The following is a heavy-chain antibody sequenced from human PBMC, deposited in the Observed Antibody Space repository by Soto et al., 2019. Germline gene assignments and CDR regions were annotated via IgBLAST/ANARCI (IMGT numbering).Heavy chain of an antibody. Sequence: QLQLQESGPGLVKPSETLSLTCTVSGGSISSSSYYWGWIRQPAGKGLEWIGSIYYSGSTYYNPSIKSRVTISVDTSKNQFSLKLSSVTAADTAVYYCASPKIAFFNWFDPWGQGTLVTVSS. CDR1: GGSISSSSYY. J-gene: IGHJ5*02. CDR2: IYYSGST. D-gene: IGHD3-3*02. V-gene: IGHV4-39*01. CDR3: ASPKIAFFNWFDP.